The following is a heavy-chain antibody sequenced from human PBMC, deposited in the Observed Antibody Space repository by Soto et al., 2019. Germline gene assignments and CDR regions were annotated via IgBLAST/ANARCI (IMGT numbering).Heavy chain of an antibody. Sequence: QVQLVESGGGLVKPGGSLRLSCAVSGLTFSDYYMSWIRQAPGKGLEWVSYISGVGSIIYYADSVKGRFTISRDNAKNSLYLQMNSLRAEDTAVYYCARGHDPDADYYYYYMDVWGKGTTVNVSS. J-gene: IGHJ6*03. D-gene: IGHD5-12*01. V-gene: IGHV3-11*01. CDR1: GLTFSDYY. CDR3: ARGHDPDADYYYYYMDV. CDR2: ISGVGSII.